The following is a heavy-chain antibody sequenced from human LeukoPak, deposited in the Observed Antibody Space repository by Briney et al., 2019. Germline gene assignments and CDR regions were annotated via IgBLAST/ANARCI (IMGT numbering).Heavy chain of an antibody. CDR1: GFIFRSYA. CDR2: ISYDGNDK. Sequence: PGRSLRLSCAVSGFIFRSYAMHWVRQAPGKGLEWVAGISYDGNDKHYADSVKDRFIISRDNSKNILFLEMNSLRAEDTALYYCARDRPPGYCSSTSCYEFDYWGQGTLVTVSS. D-gene: IGHD2-2*01. J-gene: IGHJ4*02. CDR3: ARDRPPGYCSSTSCYEFDY. V-gene: IGHV3-30*04.